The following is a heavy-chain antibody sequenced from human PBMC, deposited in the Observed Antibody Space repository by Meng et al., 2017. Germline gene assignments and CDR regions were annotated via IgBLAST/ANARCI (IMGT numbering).Heavy chain of an antibody. Sequence: GESLKISCAGSGITLSSNYMNWVRQAPGKGLEWVSVIHSGGRTDYIDSVRGRFTTSRDNSKNTVYLQMNSLRAEDTAVYYCARYESLWTPLDYWGQGTLVTVSS. CDR2: IHSGGRT. V-gene: IGHV3-66*02. CDR3: ARYESLWTPLDY. J-gene: IGHJ4*02. CDR1: GITLSSNY. D-gene: IGHD5-18*01.